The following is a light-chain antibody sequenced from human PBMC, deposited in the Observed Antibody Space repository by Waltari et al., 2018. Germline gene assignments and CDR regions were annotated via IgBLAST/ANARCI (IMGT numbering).Light chain of an antibody. J-gene: IGKJ4*01. CDR2: DAS. V-gene: IGKV3-11*01. CDR3: QQRSNLPPT. Sequence: DTVLPQSPPSLSSSLGDRATISCRASQSVSSYLAWYQQKPGQAPRLLIYDASNRETGIPARFSGSGSGTDFTLTISSLEPEDFAVYYCQQRSNLPPTFGGGTKVEIK. CDR1: QSVSSY.